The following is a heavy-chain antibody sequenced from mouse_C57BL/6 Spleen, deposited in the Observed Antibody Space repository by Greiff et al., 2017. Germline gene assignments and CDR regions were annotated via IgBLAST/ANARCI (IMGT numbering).Heavy chain of an antibody. CDR3: AHSSGYFFCDY. J-gene: IGHJ2*01. V-gene: IGHV5-17*01. D-gene: IGHD3-2*02. Sequence: DVQLVESGGGLVKPGGSLKLSCAASGFTFSDYGMHWVRQAPEKGLEWVAYISSGSSTIYYADTVNGRFTSSRDNAKNTLFLQMTSLRSEDTAMYYCAHSSGYFFCDYWGQGTTLTVSS. CDR2: ISSGSSTI. CDR1: GFTFSDYG.